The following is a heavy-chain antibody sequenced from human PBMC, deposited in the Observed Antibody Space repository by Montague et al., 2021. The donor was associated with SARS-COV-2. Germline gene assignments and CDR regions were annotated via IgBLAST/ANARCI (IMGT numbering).Heavy chain of an antibody. CDR3: ARAVSITIFGVVGWFDP. V-gene: IGHV4-34*09. D-gene: IGHD3-3*01. CDR2: IYYSGST. CDR1: GGSFSGYY. Sequence: TLSLTCAVYGGSFSGYYWSWIRQPPGKGLEWIGYIYYSGSTYYNPSLKSRVTISVATSKNQFSLKLSSVTAADTAVYYCARAVSITIFGVVGWFDPWGQGTLVTVSS. J-gene: IGHJ5*02.